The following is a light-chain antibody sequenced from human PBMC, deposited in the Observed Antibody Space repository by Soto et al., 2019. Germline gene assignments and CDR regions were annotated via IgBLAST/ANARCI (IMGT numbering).Light chain of an antibody. CDR1: SSDVGAYKY. Sequence: QSVLTHPASVSGSPGQSITISCTGTSSDVGAYKYVSWYQQHPGRVPKLIIYGVSNRPSGVSNRFSGSKSGNTAFLTISGLQPEDEADYYCSSFTGTTTLDVFGTGTKV. CDR3: SSFTGTTTLDV. V-gene: IGLV2-14*03. J-gene: IGLJ1*01. CDR2: GVS.